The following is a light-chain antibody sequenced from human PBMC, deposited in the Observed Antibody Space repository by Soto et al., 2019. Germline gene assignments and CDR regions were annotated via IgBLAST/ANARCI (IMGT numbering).Light chain of an antibody. J-gene: IGKJ4*01. Sequence: DIQMTQSPSSLSASVGDRGTITCRASQDISNYLAWYQQKPGKVPTLLIYAASTLQSGVPSRFSGSGSGTDFTLAISSLQPEDVATYYCQNYNNALSLTFGGGTKVEIE. V-gene: IGKV1-27*01. CDR1: QDISNY. CDR3: QNYNNALSLT. CDR2: AAS.